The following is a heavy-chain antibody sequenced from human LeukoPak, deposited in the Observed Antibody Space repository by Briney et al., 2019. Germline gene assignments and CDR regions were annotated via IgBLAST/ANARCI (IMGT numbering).Heavy chain of an antibody. CDR1: GGSISSGGYS. D-gene: IGHD4-23*01. CDR2: IYYSGST. J-gene: IGHJ3*01. Sequence: SETLSLTCAVSGGSISSGGYSWSWIRQPPGKGLEWIGYIYYSGSTYYNPSLKSRVTISVDTSKNQFSLKLTSVTAADTAVYYCARDTPNFRWYGGKTFDVWGQGTMVTVSS. CDR3: ARDTPNFRWYGGKTFDV. V-gene: IGHV4-30-4*07.